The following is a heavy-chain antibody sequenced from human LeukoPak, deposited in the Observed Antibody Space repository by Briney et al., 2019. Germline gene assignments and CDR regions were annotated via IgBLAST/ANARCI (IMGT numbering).Heavy chain of an antibody. CDR2: ISYDGSNK. V-gene: IGHV3-30-3*01. J-gene: IGHJ4*02. Sequence: GGSLRLSCAASGFTFSSYAMHWVRQAPGKGLEWVAVISYDGSNKYYADSVKGRFTISRDNSKNTLYLQMNSLRAEDTAVYYCARENDFLPASFDYWGQGTLVTVSS. D-gene: IGHD3-3*01. CDR3: ARENDFLPASFDY. CDR1: GFTFSSYA.